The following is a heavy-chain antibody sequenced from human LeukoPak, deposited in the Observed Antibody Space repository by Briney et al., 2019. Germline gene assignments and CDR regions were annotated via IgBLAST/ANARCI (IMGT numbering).Heavy chain of an antibody. D-gene: IGHD5-12*01. Sequence: PSETLSLTCIVSNVSVGSGAYYWTWIRQHPGKGLEWIGYIYYSGSTYFSPSLKSRVSMSVDTSKNQFSLRLTSVTAADTAVYLCAAKGGGYDYRYWGQGTLVTVSS. CDR3: AAKGGGYDYRY. J-gene: IGHJ4*02. CDR1: NVSVGSGAYY. CDR2: IYYSGST. V-gene: IGHV4-31*03.